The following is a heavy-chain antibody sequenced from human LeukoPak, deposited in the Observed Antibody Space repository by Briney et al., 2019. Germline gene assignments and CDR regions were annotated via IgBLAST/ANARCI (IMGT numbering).Heavy chain of an antibody. Sequence: PGGSLRLSCAAFGFPYSSYEMNWMRHARGKGLEWVSYISSSGNTIYYADSVKGQLTISRENAKNSLYLHMNSLRAEDAAVYYCARDLRGRYNYGLDYWGQGTLVTVSS. D-gene: IGHD5-18*01. CDR3: ARDLRGRYNYGLDY. CDR1: GFPYSSYE. CDR2: ISSSGNTI. V-gene: IGHV3-48*03. J-gene: IGHJ4*02.